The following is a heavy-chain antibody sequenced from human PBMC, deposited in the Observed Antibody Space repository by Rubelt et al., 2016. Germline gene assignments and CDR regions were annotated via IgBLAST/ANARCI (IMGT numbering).Heavy chain of an antibody. D-gene: IGHD6-19*01. Sequence: QVQLQQWGAGLLKPSETLSLTCAVYGGSFSGYYWSWIRQPPGKGLEWIGEINHSGSTYYNLSLKSRVTISVETSKNQFSLKLSSVTAADTAVYYCARDRSSGRIEYFDYWGQGTLVTVSS. J-gene: IGHJ4*02. CDR1: GGSFSGYY. V-gene: IGHV4-34*01. CDR3: ARDRSSGRIEYFDY. CDR2: INHSGST.